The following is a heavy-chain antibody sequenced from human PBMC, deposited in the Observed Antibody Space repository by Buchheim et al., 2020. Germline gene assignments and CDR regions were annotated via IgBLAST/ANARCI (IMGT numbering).Heavy chain of an antibody. J-gene: IGHJ6*03. CDR3: ARDRHDFWSGLDYYYYYMDV. CDR1: GGPISSYY. V-gene: IGHV4-59*01. Sequence: QVQLQESGPGLVKPSETLSLTCTVSGGPISSYYWSWIRQPPGKGLEWIGYIYYSGSTNYNPSLKSRVTISVDTSKNQFSLKLSSVTAADTAVYYCARDRHDFWSGLDYYYYYMDVWGKGTT. D-gene: IGHD3-3*01. CDR2: IYYSGST.